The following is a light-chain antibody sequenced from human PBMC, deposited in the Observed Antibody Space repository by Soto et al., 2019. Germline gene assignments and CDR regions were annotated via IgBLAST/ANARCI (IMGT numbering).Light chain of an antibody. CDR3: QRPRSSAGT. V-gene: IGKV3-15*01. CDR1: RSVSSN. Sequence: RRSRSVSSNLAWYQQKPGQAPRLLIYGASTRATGIPARFSGSGYGTEFTLALRCLQSDDFAVSYCQRPRSSAGTVAGGTKVDIK. CDR2: GAS. J-gene: IGKJ4*01.